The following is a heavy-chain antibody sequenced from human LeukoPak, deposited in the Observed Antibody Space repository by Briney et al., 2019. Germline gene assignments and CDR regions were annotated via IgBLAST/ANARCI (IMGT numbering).Heavy chain of an antibody. CDR2: TYYRSKWYN. J-gene: IGHJ5*02. CDR3: AKQRRNWFDP. V-gene: IGHV6-1*01. CDR1: GDSVSSNSVA. Sequence: SQTLSLTCAISGDSVSSNSVAWNWIRQSPSRGLEWLGRTYYRSKWYNDYAVSVKSRITINPDTSKNQFSLQLNSVTPEDTAVYYWAKQRRNWFDPWGQGTLVTVSS.